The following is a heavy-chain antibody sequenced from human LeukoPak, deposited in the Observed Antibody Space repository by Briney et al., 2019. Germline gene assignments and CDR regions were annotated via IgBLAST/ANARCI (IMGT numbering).Heavy chain of an antibody. Sequence: GGSLRLSCAASGFSSSSYGMHWVRQAPGKGLEWVAVISYDGSNKFYADSVKGRFTISRDNSKNTLYLQMNSLRAEDTAVYYCAKLGYSSGWYDFQIDAFDFWGQGTMVTVSS. D-gene: IGHD6-19*01. CDR2: ISYDGSNK. J-gene: IGHJ3*01. CDR3: AKLGYSSGWYDFQIDAFDF. CDR1: GFSSSSYG. V-gene: IGHV3-30*18.